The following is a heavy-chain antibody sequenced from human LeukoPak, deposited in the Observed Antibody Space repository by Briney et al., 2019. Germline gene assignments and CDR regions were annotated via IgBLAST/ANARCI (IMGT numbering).Heavy chain of an antibody. J-gene: IGHJ4*02. D-gene: IGHD5-12*01. V-gene: IGHV3-23*01. CDR3: AKGHSAYGTGFDY. CDR1: GIXFSTFA. CDR2: ISGGGDRT. Sequence: PGGSLILSCAASGIXFSTFAISWVRQAPGRGLECVSVISGGGDRTYYAETVRGRFTISRDNSKDTLYLQMSSLRADDTAIYYCAKGHSAYGTGFDYWGQGTLVTVSS.